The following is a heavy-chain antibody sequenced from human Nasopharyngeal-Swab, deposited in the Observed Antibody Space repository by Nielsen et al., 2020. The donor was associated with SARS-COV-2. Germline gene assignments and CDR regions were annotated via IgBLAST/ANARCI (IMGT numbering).Heavy chain of an antibody. Sequence: GGSLRLSCAASGFTSSSSWMSWVRQAPGKGLEWVANIKQDGSEKYYVDSVKGRFTISRDNAKNSLYLQMNSLRAEDTAVYYCAREEGYCSSTSCSNTIPYYYYGMDVWGQGTTVTVSS. CDR1: GFTSSSSW. J-gene: IGHJ6*02. V-gene: IGHV3-7*01. CDR3: AREEGYCSSTSCSNTIPYYYYGMDV. D-gene: IGHD2-2*01. CDR2: IKQDGSEK.